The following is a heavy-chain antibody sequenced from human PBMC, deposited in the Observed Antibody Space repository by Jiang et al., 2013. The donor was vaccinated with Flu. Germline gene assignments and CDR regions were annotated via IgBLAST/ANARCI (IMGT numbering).Heavy chain of an antibody. CDR1: GGSISSSSYY. V-gene: IGHV4-39*01. J-gene: IGHJ4*02. CDR2: IYYSGST. CDR3: ARAYYYDSSGWRGEVDY. Sequence: GLVKPSETLSLTCTVSGGSISSSSYYWGWIRQPPGKGLEWIGSIYYSGSTYYNPSLKSRVTISVDTSKNQFSLKLSSVTAADTAVYYCARAYYYDSSGWRGEVDYWGQGTLVTVSS. D-gene: IGHD3-22*01.